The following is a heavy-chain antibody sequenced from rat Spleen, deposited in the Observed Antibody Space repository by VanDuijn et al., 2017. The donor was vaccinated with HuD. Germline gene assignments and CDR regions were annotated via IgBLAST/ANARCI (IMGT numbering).Heavy chain of an antibody. CDR2: ISWGGTNT. CDR1: GFTFDDYE. J-gene: IGHJ2*01. D-gene: IGHD1-11*01. V-gene: IGHV5-7*01. CDR3: AASIGTTAFDY. Sequence: EVKLVESGGGLVQPGRSLKLSCAASGFTFDDYEMTWVRQVPKNGLEWVASISWGGTNTYYPDSVKGRFTISRDNAENTVYLQMNSLRSEDTATYYCAASIGTTAFDYWGQGVMVTVSS.